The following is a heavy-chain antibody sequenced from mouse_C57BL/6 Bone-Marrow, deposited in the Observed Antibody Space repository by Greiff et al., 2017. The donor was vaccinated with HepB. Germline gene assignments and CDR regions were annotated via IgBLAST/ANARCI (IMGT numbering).Heavy chain of an antibody. CDR2: INPYNGGT. CDR3: ARYYYGSSFAY. D-gene: IGHD1-1*01. CDR1: GYTFTDYY. J-gene: IGHJ3*01. V-gene: IGHV1-19*01. Sequence: DVQLQESGPVLVKPGASVKMSCKASGYTFTDYYMNWVKQSHGKSLEWIGVINPYNGGTSYNQKFKGKATLTVDKSSSTAYMELNSLTSEDSAVYYCARYYYGSSFAYWGQGTLVTVSA.